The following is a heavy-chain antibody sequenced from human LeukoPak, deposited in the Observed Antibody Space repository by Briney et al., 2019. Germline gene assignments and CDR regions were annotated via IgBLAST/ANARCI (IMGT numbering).Heavy chain of an antibody. CDR2: ISSNGGST. V-gene: IGHV3-64*01. J-gene: IGHJ6*02. D-gene: IGHD2-2*01. Sequence: GGSLRLSCAASGFTFSSYAMHWVRQAPGKGLEYVSAISSNGGSTYYANSVKGRFTISRDNSKNTLYLQMGSLRAEDVAVYYCARGKDIVVVPAPTTYYYYYYGMDVWGQGTTVTVSS. CDR1: GFTFSSYA. CDR3: ARGKDIVVVPAPTTYYYYYYGMDV.